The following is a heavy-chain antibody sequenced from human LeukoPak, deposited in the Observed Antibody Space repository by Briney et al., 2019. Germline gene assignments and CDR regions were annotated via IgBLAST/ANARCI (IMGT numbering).Heavy chain of an antibody. CDR1: GFTFSSYA. Sequence: GGSLRLSCAASGFTFSSYAMSWVRQAPGKGLEWVSAIGGSGGSTYYADSVKGRFTISRDNSKNTLYLQMNSLRAEDTAVYYCAKAGRYFGLFDYWGQGTLVTVSS. J-gene: IGHJ4*02. D-gene: IGHD3-9*01. CDR2: IGGSGGST. V-gene: IGHV3-23*01. CDR3: AKAGRYFGLFDY.